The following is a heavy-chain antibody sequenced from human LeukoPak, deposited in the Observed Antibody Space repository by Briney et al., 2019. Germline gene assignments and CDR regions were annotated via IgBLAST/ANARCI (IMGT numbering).Heavy chain of an antibody. CDR2: IGSSGTTI. CDR1: GFTFNNYE. V-gene: IGHV3-48*03. CDR3: ARPKTLTGYVWGYIDS. D-gene: IGHD3-9*01. Sequence: GGSLRLSCAASGFTFNNYEMTWVRQAPGKGLEWVSYIGSSGTTIYYADSVKGRFTISRDNAKNSLFLQMNSLRAEDTAIYYCARPKTLTGYVWGYIDSWNQGSLVTVSS. J-gene: IGHJ4*02.